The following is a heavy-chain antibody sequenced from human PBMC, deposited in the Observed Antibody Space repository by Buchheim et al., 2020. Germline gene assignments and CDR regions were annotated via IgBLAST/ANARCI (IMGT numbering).Heavy chain of an antibody. CDR2: FYYSGST. V-gene: IGHV4-59*01. Sequence: QVQLRESGPGLVQPSETLSLTCTVSGGSISGYYWSWIRQSPEKGLELIAYFYYSGSTNYNPSLKSRVTMSVDTSKSQFSLKLSSVTAADTAVYYCARVGDDSSGSGMDVWGQGTT. CDR1: GGSISGYY. J-gene: IGHJ6*02. D-gene: IGHD3-22*01. CDR3: ARVGDDSSGSGMDV.